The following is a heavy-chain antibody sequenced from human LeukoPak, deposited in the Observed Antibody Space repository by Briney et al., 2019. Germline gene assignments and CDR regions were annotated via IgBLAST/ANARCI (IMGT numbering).Heavy chain of an antibody. D-gene: IGHD3-3*01. CDR2: INHSGST. CDR3: ARHERFLTEFDP. Sequence: TTSETLSLTCAVYGGSFSGYYWSWIRQPPGKGLEWIGEINHSGSTNYNPSLKSRVTISVDTSKNQFSLKLSSVTAADTAVYYCARHERFLTEFDPWGQGTLVTVSS. J-gene: IGHJ5*02. V-gene: IGHV4-34*01. CDR1: GGSFSGYY.